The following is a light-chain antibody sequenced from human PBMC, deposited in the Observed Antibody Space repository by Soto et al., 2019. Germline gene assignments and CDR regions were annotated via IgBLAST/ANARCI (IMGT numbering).Light chain of an antibody. Sequence: DIQMSQSPATLSASEGDRVTITCRASQSISRWLAWYQQKPGKAPKLLIYKTSTLQRGVPSRFSGSGSGTEFTLTISSLQPDDFATYYCQQYDSHPMYTFGQGTKVDIK. CDR2: KTS. V-gene: IGKV1-5*03. J-gene: IGKJ2*01. CDR1: QSISRW. CDR3: QQYDSHPMYT.